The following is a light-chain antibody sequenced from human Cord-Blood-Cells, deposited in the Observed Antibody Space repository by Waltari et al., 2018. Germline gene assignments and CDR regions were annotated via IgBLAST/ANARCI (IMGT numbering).Light chain of an antibody. CDR1: NIGSKS. CDR3: QVWDSSSDHYV. J-gene: IGLJ1*01. CDR2: YDS. Sequence: SYVLTQPPSVSVAPGKTARITCGGNNIGSKSVHWYQQKPGQAPVLVIYYDSDRPSGIPGRFSGXXSGXXXXXXXSRVEAGDEADYYCQVWDSSSDHYVFGTGTKVTVL. V-gene: IGLV3-21*04.